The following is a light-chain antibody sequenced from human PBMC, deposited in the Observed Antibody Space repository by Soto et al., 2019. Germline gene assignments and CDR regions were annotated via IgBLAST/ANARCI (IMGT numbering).Light chain of an antibody. V-gene: IGLV2-14*01. CDR1: SSDVGGYNY. Sequence: QSALTQPASVSGSPGQSITISCTGTSSDVGGYNYVSWYQQHPGKAPKLMIYDVSSRPSGVTDRFSGSMSGNTASLTISGLQAEDEAVYYCSSFTTTRGVFGGGTKVTVL. J-gene: IGLJ3*02. CDR2: DVS. CDR3: SSFTTTRGV.